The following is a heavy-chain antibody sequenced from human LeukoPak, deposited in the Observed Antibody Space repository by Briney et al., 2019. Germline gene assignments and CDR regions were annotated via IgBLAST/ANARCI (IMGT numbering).Heavy chain of an antibody. J-gene: IGHJ6*02. CDR2: IYYSGST. D-gene: IGHD2-2*01. CDR3: ASPARSSYYYYGMDV. V-gene: IGHV4-39*01. CDR1: GGSISSSSYY. Sequence: SETLSLACTVSGGSISSSSYYWGWIRQRAGKGLEWIGSIYYSGSTYYYPSLTSRVTISVDTSKNQFSLKLSSVTAADTAVYYCASPARSSYYYYGMDVWGQGTTVTVSS.